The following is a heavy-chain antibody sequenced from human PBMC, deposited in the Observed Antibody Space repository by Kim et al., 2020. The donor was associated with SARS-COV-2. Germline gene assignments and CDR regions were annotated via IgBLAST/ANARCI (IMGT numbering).Heavy chain of an antibody. CDR1: GGSISSSSYY. J-gene: IGHJ4*01. V-gene: IGHV4-39*02. CDR2: IYYSGST. Sequence: SETLSLTCTVSGGSISSSSYYWGWIRQPPGKGLEWIGSIYYSGSTYYNPSLKSRVTISVDTSKNQFSLKLSSVTAADTAVYYCARDFVDTAMAPYYFDY. CDR3: ARDFVDTAMAPYYFDY. D-gene: IGHD5-18*01.